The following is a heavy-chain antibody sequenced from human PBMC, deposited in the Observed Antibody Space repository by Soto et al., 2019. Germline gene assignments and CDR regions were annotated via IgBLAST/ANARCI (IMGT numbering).Heavy chain of an antibody. D-gene: IGHD5-18*01. CDR3: TRVSEYSYGYSFGMDV. CDR1: GFTFGDYG. Sequence: PGGSLRLSCTASGFTFGDYGMSWVRQAPGKGLEWVGFIRSKGYGGTTEYAASVKGRFIISRDDSKSIAYLQMNSLKTEDTGVYYCTRVSEYSYGYSFGMDVWGQGTTVTVSS. CDR2: IRSKGYGGTT. J-gene: IGHJ6*02. V-gene: IGHV3-49*04.